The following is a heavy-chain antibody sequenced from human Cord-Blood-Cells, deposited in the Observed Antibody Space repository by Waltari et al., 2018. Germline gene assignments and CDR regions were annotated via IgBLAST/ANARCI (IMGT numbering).Heavy chain of an antibody. V-gene: IGHV1-69-2*01. CDR3: VTVLSY. CDR2: VDPEDGET. J-gene: IGHJ4*02. CDR1: GYTFTDYD. Sequence: EVQLVQSGAEGKKPGAPVKISCKVSGYTFTDYDMHWVQQAPGKGLGWMGLVDPEDGETIYAEKFQGRVTITADTSTDTAYMELSSLRSEDTAVYYCVTVLSYWGQGTLVTVSS.